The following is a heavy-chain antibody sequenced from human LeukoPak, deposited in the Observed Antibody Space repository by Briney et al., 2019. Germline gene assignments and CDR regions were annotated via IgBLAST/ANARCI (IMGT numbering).Heavy chain of an antibody. V-gene: IGHV4-4*07. D-gene: IGHD3-10*01. CDR3: AREKYYGSGSYLDY. Sequence: SETLSLTCTVSGGSISSYYWSWIRQPAGKGLEWIGRIYTSGSTNYDPSLKSRVTMSVDTSKNQFSLKLSSVTAADTAVYYCAREKYYGSGSYLDYWGQGTLVTVSS. CDR2: IYTSGST. CDR1: GGSISSYY. J-gene: IGHJ4*02.